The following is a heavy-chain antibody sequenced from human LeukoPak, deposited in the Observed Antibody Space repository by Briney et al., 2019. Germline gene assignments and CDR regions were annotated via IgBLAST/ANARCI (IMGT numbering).Heavy chain of an antibody. CDR3: SGGFGELLQIDY. Sequence: GGSLRLSCAASGFTFSSYGMHWVRQAPGKGLEWVAVISYDGSNKYYADSVKGRFTISRDNSKNTLYLQMNSLRAEDTAVYYCSGGFGELLQIDYWGQGTLVTVSS. V-gene: IGHV3-30*03. D-gene: IGHD3-10*01. CDR2: ISYDGSNK. J-gene: IGHJ4*02. CDR1: GFTFSSYG.